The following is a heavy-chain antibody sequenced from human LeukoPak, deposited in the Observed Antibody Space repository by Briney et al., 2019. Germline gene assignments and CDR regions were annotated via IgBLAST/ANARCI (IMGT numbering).Heavy chain of an antibody. V-gene: IGHV4-61*02. J-gene: IGHJ6*02. D-gene: IGHD1/OR15-1a*01. CDR2: ISSTGST. CDR1: GGSISSGGHY. CDR3: ARQKWEQQGRDYYFNGLDV. Sequence: SETLSLTCTVSGGSISSGGHYWSWIRQPAGKGLEYLGRISSTGSTNYNPSLRSRVAISADTSKNHFSLKLTSVTAADTAVYYCARQKWEQQGRDYYFNGLDVWGPGTTVIVSS.